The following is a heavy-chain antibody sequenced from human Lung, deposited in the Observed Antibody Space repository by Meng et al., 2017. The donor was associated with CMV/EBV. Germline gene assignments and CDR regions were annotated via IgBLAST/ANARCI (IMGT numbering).Heavy chain of an antibody. CDR2: ISSSSSYI. V-gene: IGHV3-21*01. J-gene: IGHJ4*02. CDR1: GCTFSSYS. Sequence: AASGCTFSSYSMNWVRQDPGKGLEWVSSISSSSSYIYYADSVRGRLTISRDDAKNSLYLQMNSLRAEDTAVYYCSRVASIGGDFDYWGQGSLVTVSS. D-gene: IGHD3-16*01. CDR3: SRVASIGGDFDY.